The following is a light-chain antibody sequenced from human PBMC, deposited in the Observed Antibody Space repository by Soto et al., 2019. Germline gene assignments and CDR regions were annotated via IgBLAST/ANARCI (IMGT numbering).Light chain of an antibody. J-gene: IGLJ1*01. CDR1: SSDVGAYTF. CDR2: DVS. V-gene: IGLV2-14*03. Sequence: QSVLTQPASVSGSPGQSITISCTGTSSDVGAYTFVSWYQQHPDKVPKLMIFDVSRRPSGVSDRFSGSKSGNTASLTISGLQPEDEADYYCSSYTGSSTHVFGSGTKLTVL. CDR3: SSYTGSSTHV.